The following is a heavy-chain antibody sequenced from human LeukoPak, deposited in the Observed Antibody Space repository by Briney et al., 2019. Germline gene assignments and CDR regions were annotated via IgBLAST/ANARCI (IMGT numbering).Heavy chain of an antibody. V-gene: IGHV4-59*01. CDR1: GGSISSYY. D-gene: IGHD1-1*01. Sequence: PSETLSLTCTVSGGSISSYYWSWIRQPPGKGLEWIWYIYYSGSTNYNPSLKSRVTISVDTSKNQFSLKLSSVTAADTAVYYCAREVGTGYFDYWGQGTLVTVSS. J-gene: IGHJ4*02. CDR2: IYYSGST. CDR3: AREVGTGYFDY.